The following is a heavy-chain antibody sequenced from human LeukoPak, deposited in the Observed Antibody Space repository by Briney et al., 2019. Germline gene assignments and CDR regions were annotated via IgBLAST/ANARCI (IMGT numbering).Heavy chain of an antibody. D-gene: IGHD3-16*02. V-gene: IGHV4-34*01. CDR1: GGSFSGYY. CDR2: INHSGST. J-gene: IGHJ4*02. CDR3: ARKGEIVSEFDY. Sequence: PSETLSLTCAVYGGSFSGYYWSWIRQPPGKGLEWIGEINHSGSTNYNPSLKSRVTISVDTSKNQFSLKLSSVTAADTAVYYCARKGEIVSEFDYWGQGTLVTVSS.